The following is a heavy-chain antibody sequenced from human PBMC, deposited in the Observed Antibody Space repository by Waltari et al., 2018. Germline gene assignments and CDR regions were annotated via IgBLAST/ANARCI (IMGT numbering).Heavy chain of an antibody. Sequence: EVQLVESGGGLVQPGGSLRLSCVTSGFTFSSNWMTWVRKAPGKGLDWVANRKEDGTEKYYVDSVKGRFTISRDNAKNSLYLQLNSQRAEDTAVYYCAGRSGYDSNYWGQGTLVTVSS. CDR2: RKEDGTEK. J-gene: IGHJ4*02. V-gene: IGHV3-7*01. CDR3: AGRSGYDSNY. D-gene: IGHD5-12*01. CDR1: GFTFSSNW.